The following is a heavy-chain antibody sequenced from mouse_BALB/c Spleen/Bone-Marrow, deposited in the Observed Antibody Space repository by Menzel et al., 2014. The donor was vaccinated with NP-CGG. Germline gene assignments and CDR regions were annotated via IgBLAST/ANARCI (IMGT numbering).Heavy chain of an antibody. CDR1: GFNIKDTY. CDR3: AAYYRYLAWFAY. D-gene: IGHD2-14*01. Sequence: EVQLQESGAELVKPGASAKLSCTASGFNIKDTYMHWVKQRPEQGLEWIGRIDPANGNTKYDPKFQGKATITADTSSNTAYLQLSSLTSEDTAVYYCAAYYRYLAWFAYWGQGTLVTVSA. CDR2: IDPANGNT. J-gene: IGHJ3*01. V-gene: IGHV14-3*02.